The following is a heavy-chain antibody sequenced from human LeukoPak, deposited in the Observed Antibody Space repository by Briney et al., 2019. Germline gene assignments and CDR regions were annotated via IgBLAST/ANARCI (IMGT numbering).Heavy chain of an antibody. D-gene: IGHD1-26*01. Sequence: PGGSLRLSCAASGFTFSSYEMNWVRQAPGKGLEWVSYISSSGSTIYYADSVKGRFTISRDNAKNSLYLQMNSLRAEDTAVYYCAREKWERGGLVVDYWGQGTLSPSPQ. CDR3: AREKWERGGLVVDY. V-gene: IGHV3-48*03. CDR1: GFTFSSYE. J-gene: IGHJ4*02. CDR2: ISSSGSTI.